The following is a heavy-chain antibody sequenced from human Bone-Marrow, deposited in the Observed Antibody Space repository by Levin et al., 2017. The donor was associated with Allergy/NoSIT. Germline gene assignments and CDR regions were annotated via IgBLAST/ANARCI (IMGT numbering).Heavy chain of an antibody. CDR1: GFTVSSYA. D-gene: IGHD3-10*02. V-gene: IGHV3-23*01. Sequence: ETLSRTWAASGFTVSSYAMSWVRQAPGKGLEWVSGIKSSGDSTYYADSVKGRFTISRDNSKNTLHLQMNSLRAEDTAVYYCARETKFGPSELDNWGQGTLVTVSS. CDR3: ARETKFGPSELDN. CDR2: IKSSGDST. J-gene: IGHJ4*02.